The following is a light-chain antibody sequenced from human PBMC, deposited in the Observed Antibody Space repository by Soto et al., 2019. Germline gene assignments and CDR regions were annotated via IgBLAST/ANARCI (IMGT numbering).Light chain of an antibody. CDR1: QSVWSSL. Sequence: TVLTQSPGTLSLSPGERATLSCRASQSVWSSLLAWYQHKPGQTPRLLIYGASSRATGIPDRFSGSGSGTDFTLTISRLEPEDFAVYYCQQYGRPCTFGQGTKVEIK. CDR2: GAS. CDR3: QQYGRPCT. V-gene: IGKV3-20*01. J-gene: IGKJ1*01.